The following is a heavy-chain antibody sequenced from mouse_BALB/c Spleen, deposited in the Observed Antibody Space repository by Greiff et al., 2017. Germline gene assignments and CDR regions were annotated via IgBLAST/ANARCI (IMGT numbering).Heavy chain of an antibody. D-gene: IGHD2-4*01. J-gene: IGHJ4*01. V-gene: IGHV3-2*02. Sequence: DVKLMESGPGLVKPSQSLSLTCTVTGYSITSDYAWNWIRQFPGNKLEWMGYISYSGSTSYNPSLKSRISITRDTSKNQFFLQLNSVTTEDTATYYCAKDYDYAMDYWGQGTSVTVSS. CDR3: AKDYDYAMDY. CDR1: GYSITSDYA. CDR2: ISYSGST.